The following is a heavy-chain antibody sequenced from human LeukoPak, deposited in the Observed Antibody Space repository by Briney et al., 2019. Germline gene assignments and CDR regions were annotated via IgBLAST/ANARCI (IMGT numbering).Heavy chain of an antibody. D-gene: IGHD1-26*01. CDR1: GFTFSSYG. V-gene: IGHV3-33*01. CDR3: ARTPVSYSGSYFDY. Sequence: MSVRLSCAASGFTFSSYGMHWVRRAPGKGLEWVAVIWYDGSNKYHADSVRGRFTITRENSKNTLDMQMNSLRAEDTAVYYCARTPVSYSGSYFDYWGQGTLVTVSS. CDR2: IWYDGSNK. J-gene: IGHJ4*02.